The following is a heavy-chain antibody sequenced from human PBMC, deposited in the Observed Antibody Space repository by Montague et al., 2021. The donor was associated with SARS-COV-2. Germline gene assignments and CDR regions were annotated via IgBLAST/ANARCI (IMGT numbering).Heavy chain of an antibody. J-gene: IGHJ6*02. Sequence: TLSLTCTVSGGPISSGGYYWSWIRQHPGKGLEWIGYIYYSGSTYYNPSLKSRVTISVDTSKNQFSLKLSSVTAADTAVYYCARVFFLTGSNPGDPRYYYYYGMDVWGQGTTVTVSS. D-gene: IGHD3-9*01. CDR2: IYYSGST. CDR1: GGPISSGGYY. V-gene: IGHV4-31*03. CDR3: ARVFFLTGSNPGDPRYYYYYGMDV.